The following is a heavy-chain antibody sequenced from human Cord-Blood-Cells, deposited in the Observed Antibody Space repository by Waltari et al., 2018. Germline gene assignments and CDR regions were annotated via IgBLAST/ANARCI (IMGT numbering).Heavy chain of an antibody. Sequence: GQLVGSGGGLVQPGGSLRLSCAASGFTFSSYSMNWVRQAPGKGLEWVSYISSSSSTIYYADSVKGRFTISRDNAKNSLYLQMNSLRDEDTAVYYCAREKGSSSWYWFDPWGQGTLVTVSS. J-gene: IGHJ5*02. CDR3: AREKGSSSWYWFDP. CDR1: GFTFSSYS. D-gene: IGHD6-13*01. V-gene: IGHV3-48*02. CDR2: ISSSSSTI.